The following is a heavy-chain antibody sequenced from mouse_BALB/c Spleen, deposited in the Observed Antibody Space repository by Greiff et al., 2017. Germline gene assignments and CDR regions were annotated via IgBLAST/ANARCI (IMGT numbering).Heavy chain of an antibody. CDR1: GFTFSDYY. J-gene: IGHJ4*01. Sequence: EVQVVESGGGLVKPGGSLKLSCAASGFTFSDYYMSWVRQTPEKRLEWVATISDGGSYTYYPDSVKGRFTISRDNAKNNLYLQMSSLKSEDTAMYYCARDRDGNYYAMDYWGQGTSVTVSS. D-gene: IGHD2-1*01. V-gene: IGHV5-4*02. CDR3: ARDRDGNYYAMDY. CDR2: ISDGGSYT.